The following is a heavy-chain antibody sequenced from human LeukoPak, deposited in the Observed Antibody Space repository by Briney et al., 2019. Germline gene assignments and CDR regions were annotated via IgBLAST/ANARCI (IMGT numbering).Heavy chain of an antibody. D-gene: IGHD5-24*01. Sequence: SETLSLTCTVSGGSISSSSYYWGWIRHPPGRGLGWIGSIYYSGSTYYNPSLKSRVTISVDTSKNQFSLKLSSVTAADTAVYYCGGGWLQLKDAFDIWGQGTMVTVSS. CDR2: IYYSGST. CDR1: GGSISSSSYY. CDR3: GGGWLQLKDAFDI. V-gene: IGHV4-39*01. J-gene: IGHJ3*02.